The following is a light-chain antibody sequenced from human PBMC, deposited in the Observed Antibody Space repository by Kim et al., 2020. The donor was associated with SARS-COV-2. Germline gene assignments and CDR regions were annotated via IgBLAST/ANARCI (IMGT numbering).Light chain of an antibody. V-gene: IGLV3-1*01. J-gene: IGLJ2*01. Sequence: SVSPGQTAIITCSGNELWYKNVCWYQQKAGQSPVLVIYEDRKRPSGIPERVSGSNSWNTATLTISGTQAMDESDYYCQAWDSITVVFGGGTQLTVL. CDR1: ELWYKN. CDR3: QAWDSITVV. CDR2: EDR.